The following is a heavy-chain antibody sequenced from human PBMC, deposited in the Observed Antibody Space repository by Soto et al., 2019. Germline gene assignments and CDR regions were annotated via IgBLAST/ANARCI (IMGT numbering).Heavy chain of an antibody. V-gene: IGHV1-69*06. Sequence: SVKVSCKASGGTFSSYAISWVRQAPGQGLEWMGGIIPIFGTANYAQKFQGRVTITADKSTSTAYMELSSLRSEDTAVYYCARAEHEHTYYYYGMDVWGQGTTVTVYS. CDR2: IIPIFGTA. CDR1: GGTFSSYA. J-gene: IGHJ6*02. CDR3: ARAEHEHTYYYYGMDV.